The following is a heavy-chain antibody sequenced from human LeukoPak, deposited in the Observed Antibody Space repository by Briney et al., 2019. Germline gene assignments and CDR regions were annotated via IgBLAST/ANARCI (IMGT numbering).Heavy chain of an antibody. D-gene: IGHD3-3*01. J-gene: IGHJ4*02. CDR3: AEEGHYDFWSGYYQPLDY. V-gene: IGHV3-30*18. CDR2: ISYDGSNK. Sequence: GGSLRLSCAASGFTFSSYGMHWVRQAPGKGLEWVAVISYDGSNKYYADSVKGRFTISRDNSKNTLYLQMNSLRAEDTAVYYCAEEGHYDFWSGYYQPLDYWGQGTLVTVSS. CDR1: GFTFSSYG.